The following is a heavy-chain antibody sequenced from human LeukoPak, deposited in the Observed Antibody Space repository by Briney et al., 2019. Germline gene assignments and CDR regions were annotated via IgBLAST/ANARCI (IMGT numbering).Heavy chain of an antibody. D-gene: IGHD2-2*01. J-gene: IGHJ4*02. CDR2: ISSSSSYI. V-gene: IGHV3-21*01. CDR3: ARDQGEIVPAAMPH. CDR1: GFTFSSYS. Sequence: GGSLRLSCAASGFTFSSYSMNWVRQAPGKGLEWVSSISSSSSYIYYADSVKGRFTISRDNAKNSLYLQMNSLRAEDTAVYYCARDQGEIVPAAMPHWGQGTLVTVFS.